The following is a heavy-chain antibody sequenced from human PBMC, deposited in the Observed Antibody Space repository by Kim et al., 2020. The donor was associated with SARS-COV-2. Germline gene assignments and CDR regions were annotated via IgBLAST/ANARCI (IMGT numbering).Heavy chain of an antibody. CDR2: ISGSGGST. D-gene: IGHD2-2*01. J-gene: IGHJ2*01. CDR1: GFTFSSYA. CDR3: AKDRIVVVPAAILLRPGYFDL. Sequence: GGSLRLSCAASGFTFSSYAMSWVRQAPGKGLEWVSAISGSGGSTYYADSVKGRFTISRDNSKNTLYLQMNSLRAEDTAVYYCAKDRIVVVPAAILLRPGYFDLWGRGTLVTVSS. V-gene: IGHV3-23*01.